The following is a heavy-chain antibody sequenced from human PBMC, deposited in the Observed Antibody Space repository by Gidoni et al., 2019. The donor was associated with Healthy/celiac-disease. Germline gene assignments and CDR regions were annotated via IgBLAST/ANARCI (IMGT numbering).Heavy chain of an antibody. J-gene: IGHJ4*02. D-gene: IGHD3-10*01. CDR1: GGSISSSSYY. CDR3: ARHGEGWPGPRLWFGDPYDY. CDR2: IYYSGST. Sequence: QLQLQESGPGLVKPSETLSLTCTVSGGSISSSSYYWGWIRQPPGKGLEWIGSIYYSGSTYYNPSLKSRVTISVDTSKNQFSLKLSSVTAADTAVYYCARHGEGWPGPRLWFGDPYDYWGQGTLVTVSS. V-gene: IGHV4-39*01.